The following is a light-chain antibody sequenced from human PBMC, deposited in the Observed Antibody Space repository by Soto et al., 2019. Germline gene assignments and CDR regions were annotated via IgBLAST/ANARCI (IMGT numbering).Light chain of an antibody. CDR3: QSYDSSLSGYV. CDR1: SSNIGAGYD. CDR2: ANN. Sequence: QSVLTQPPSVSGAPGQRVTISWTGSSSNIGAGYDVHWYQQLPGTAPKLLIYANNIRPSGVPGRFSGSKSGTSASLAITGLQAEDEADYYCQSYDSSLSGYVFXTGTKVTVL. V-gene: IGLV1-40*01. J-gene: IGLJ1*01.